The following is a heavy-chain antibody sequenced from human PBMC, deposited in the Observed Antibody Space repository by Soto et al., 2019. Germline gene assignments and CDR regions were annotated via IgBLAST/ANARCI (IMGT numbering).Heavy chain of an antibody. Sequence: SVKVYCKAAGYTFTSYVMHWVRQNPGQRLEWMGWINAGNGNTKYSQKFQGRVTITRDTSASTAYMELSSLRSEDTAVYYCARDLGDFWSGSKFDYWGQGTLVTVSS. CDR3: ARDLGDFWSGSKFDY. CDR1: GYTFTSYV. V-gene: IGHV1-3*01. D-gene: IGHD3-3*01. CDR2: INAGNGNT. J-gene: IGHJ4*02.